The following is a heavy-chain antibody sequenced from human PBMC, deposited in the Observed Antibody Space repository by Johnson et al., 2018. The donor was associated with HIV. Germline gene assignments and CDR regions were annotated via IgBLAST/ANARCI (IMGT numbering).Heavy chain of an antibody. CDR3: ARDNAAAGTPMGFDI. Sequence: VQLVESGGGLVQPGQSLRLSCAGSGFTFNKYWMHWVRQVPGKGLVWVSVIYSGGSTYYADSVKGRFTISRDNSKNTLYLQMNSLRAEDTAVYYCARDNAAAGTPMGFDIWGQGTMVTVSS. J-gene: IGHJ3*02. CDR2: IYSGGST. V-gene: IGHV3-66*01. CDR1: GFTFNKYW. D-gene: IGHD6-13*01.